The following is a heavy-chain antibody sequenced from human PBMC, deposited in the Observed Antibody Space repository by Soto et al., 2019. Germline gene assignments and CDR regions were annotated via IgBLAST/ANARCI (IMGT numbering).Heavy chain of an antibody. J-gene: IGHJ5*02. V-gene: IGHV4-34*01. D-gene: IGHD2-2*01. CDR2: ITFRGVT. CDR1: GDSLSGYA. Sequence: SETLSLTCDVHGDSLSGYAWSWIRQPPGKGLEWIGEITFRGVTNYHPSLKSRVTISVDTSKNQFSLKLSSVTAADTAVYYCARLSVDPYQLLPNWFDPWGQGTLVTVSS. CDR3: ARLSVDPYQLLPNWFDP.